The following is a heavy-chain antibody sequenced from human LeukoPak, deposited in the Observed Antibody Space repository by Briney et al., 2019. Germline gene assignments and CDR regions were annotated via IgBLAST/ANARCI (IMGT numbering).Heavy chain of an antibody. Sequence: GGSLRLSCAASGFIFSTYAMSWVRQAPGKGLEWVSAISGSGGNTYSADSVKGRCTISRDNSKKTLYLQMNSLRAEDTAVYYCAKGMSATSGYLELEYWGQGTLVIVSS. V-gene: IGHV3-23*01. CDR2: ISGSGGNT. CDR3: AKGMSATSGYLELEY. D-gene: IGHD3-22*01. CDR1: GFIFSTYA. J-gene: IGHJ4*02.